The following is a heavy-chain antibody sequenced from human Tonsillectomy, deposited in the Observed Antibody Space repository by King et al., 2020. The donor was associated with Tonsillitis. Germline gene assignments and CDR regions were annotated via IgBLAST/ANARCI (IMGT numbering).Heavy chain of an antibody. D-gene: IGHD5-24*01. V-gene: IGHV3-23*01. Sequence: EVQLLESGGGLVQPGGSLRLSCAASGFTFSSYAMSWVRQAPGKGLEWVSAISGSGGSTYYADSVKGRFTISRDNSKNTLYLQMNSLRAEDTAVYYCAKTPGVRWLQWIGLDYWGQGTLVTVSS. CDR3: AKTPGVRWLQWIGLDY. J-gene: IGHJ4*02. CDR2: ISGSGGST. CDR1: GFTFSSYA.